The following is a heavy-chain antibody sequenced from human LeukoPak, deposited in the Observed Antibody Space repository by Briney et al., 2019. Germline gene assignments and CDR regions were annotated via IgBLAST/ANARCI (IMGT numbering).Heavy chain of an antibody. D-gene: IGHD2-8*01. CDR2: INSGGHNI. J-gene: IGHJ3*02. CDR3: ARIVRERPGIDSFDM. V-gene: IGHV3-48*02. Sequence: GGSLRLSCGASGFRFGSYCMHWVRQAPGKGLEWVSHINSGGHNIYYADSVKGRFTISRDNAKNSVYLQMNSLRDEDAAVYYCARIVRERPGIDSFDMWGQGTMVTVSS. CDR1: GFRFGSYC.